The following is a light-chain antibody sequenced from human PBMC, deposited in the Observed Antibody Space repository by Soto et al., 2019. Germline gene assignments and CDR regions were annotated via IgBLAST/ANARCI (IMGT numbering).Light chain of an antibody. Sequence: DIQVTQSPSSLSASVGDRVTITCRASQSIRTYLNWYQQKPGKAPKVLISAASNLQSGVPSRFSGSGSGTDFTLTISSLQPEDFGTYYCQQSYSTPRTFGQGTK. V-gene: IGKV1-39*01. CDR2: AAS. J-gene: IGKJ1*01. CDR3: QQSYSTPRT. CDR1: QSIRTY.